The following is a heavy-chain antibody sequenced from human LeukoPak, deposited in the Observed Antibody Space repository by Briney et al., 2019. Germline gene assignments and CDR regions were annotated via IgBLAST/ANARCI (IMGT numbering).Heavy chain of an antibody. V-gene: IGHV4-39*07. CDR2: IYYSGST. CDR3: ARGEYSSSWSSALHYYYYMDV. D-gene: IGHD6-13*01. CDR1: GGSVSRSPYY. Sequence: SETLSLTCTVSGGSVSRSPYYWGWIRQPPGKGLEWIGNIYYSGSTYYNPSLKSRVTISVDTSKNQFSLKLSSVTAADTAVYYCARGEYSSSWSSALHYYYYMDVWGKGTTVTISS. J-gene: IGHJ6*03.